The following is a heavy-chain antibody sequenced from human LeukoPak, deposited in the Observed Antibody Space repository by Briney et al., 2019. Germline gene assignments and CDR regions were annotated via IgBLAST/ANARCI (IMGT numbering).Heavy chain of an antibody. J-gene: IGHJ3*02. CDR3: AINTGGRADAFDI. D-gene: IGHD1-26*01. Sequence: SVKVSCKASGGSFRRNTIVWVRQAPGQGLEWMGMIVPISGTPNYAQKLQGRLTISTDESTSTAYMDLSNLRSVDTAIYYCAINTGGRADAFDIWGQGTLVTVSS. V-gene: IGHV1-69*05. CDR1: GGSFRRNT. CDR2: IVPISGTP.